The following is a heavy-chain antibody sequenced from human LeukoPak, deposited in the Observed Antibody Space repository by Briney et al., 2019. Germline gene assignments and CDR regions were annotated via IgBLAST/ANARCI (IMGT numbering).Heavy chain of an antibody. V-gene: IGHV4-39*07. CDR2: IYYSGST. D-gene: IGHD6-19*01. J-gene: IGHJ4*02. CDR1: GGSISSSSYY. CDR3: ARDWGAVAGFDY. Sequence: PSETLSLTCTVSGGSISSSSYYWGWIRQPPGKGLEWIGSIYYSGSTYYNPSRKSRVTISVDTSKNQFSLKLSSVTAADTAVYYCARDWGAVAGFDYWGQGTLVTVSS.